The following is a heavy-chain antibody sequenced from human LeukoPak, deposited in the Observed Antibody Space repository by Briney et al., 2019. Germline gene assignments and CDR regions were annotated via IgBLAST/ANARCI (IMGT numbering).Heavy chain of an antibody. CDR3: AGAVGWFDP. V-gene: IGHV1-58*01. CDR1: GFTFTSSA. D-gene: IGHD6-19*01. Sequence: SGKVSCKVSGFTFTSSAVQWVRHARGQRLEWIGCIVFCSGNTNYAQKFQERVTITKDMSTSTAYMELSSHTSEDTAVYHCAGAVGWFDPWGQGTLVTVSS. CDR2: IVFCSGNT. J-gene: IGHJ5*02.